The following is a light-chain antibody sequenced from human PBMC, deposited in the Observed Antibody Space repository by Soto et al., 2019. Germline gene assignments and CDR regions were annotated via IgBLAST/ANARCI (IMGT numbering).Light chain of an antibody. Sequence: QSVLTQPASVSGSPGQSITISCTGTSSDVGDYNSVSWYQQHPGKAPKLMIYEVSNRPSGVSNRFSGSKSGNTASLTISGFQAEDEADYYCSSYTSSSTYVFGTGTKLTVL. V-gene: IGLV2-14*01. J-gene: IGLJ1*01. CDR3: SSYTSSSTYV. CDR2: EVS. CDR1: SSDVGDYNS.